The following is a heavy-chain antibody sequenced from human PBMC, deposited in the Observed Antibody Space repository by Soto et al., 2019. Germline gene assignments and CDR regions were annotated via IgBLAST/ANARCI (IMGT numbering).Heavy chain of an antibody. Sequence: QLQLQESGPGLVKPSETLSLTCTVSGGSISSSIYYWGWIGQPQGKGREGIGSIYYSGPTYYNPSLKSRVTISVDTSKNQFSLKLSSVTAADTAVYYCASTLGFCSSTSCYAFYFDSWGQGALVTVSS. CDR2: IYYSGPT. CDR1: GGSISSSIYY. V-gene: IGHV4-39*01. CDR3: ASTLGFCSSTSCYAFYFDS. J-gene: IGHJ4*02. D-gene: IGHD2-2*01.